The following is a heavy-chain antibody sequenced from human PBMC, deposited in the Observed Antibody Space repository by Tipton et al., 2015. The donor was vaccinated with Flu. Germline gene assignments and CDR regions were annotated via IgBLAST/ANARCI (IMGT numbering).Heavy chain of an antibody. Sequence: GSLRLSCTVSGGSISSSIYYWGWIRQPPGKGLEWIGSIYYSGSTYYNPSLKSRLTISVDTSKDQFSLKLSSVTAADTAVYYCARSGVRGVFNYWGQGTLVTVSS. J-gene: IGHJ4*02. CDR3: ARSGVRGVFNY. D-gene: IGHD3-10*01. CDR2: IYYSGST. V-gene: IGHV4-39*07. CDR1: GGSISSSIYY.